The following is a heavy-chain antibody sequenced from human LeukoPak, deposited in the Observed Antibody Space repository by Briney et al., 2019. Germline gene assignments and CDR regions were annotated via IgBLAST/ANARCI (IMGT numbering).Heavy chain of an antibody. Sequence: SETPSLTCAVSGGSISSSNWWSWVRQPPGKGLEWIGEIYHSGSTNYNPSLKSRVTISVDKSKNQFSLKLSSVTAADTAVYYCARLWSYYDSSGYYRFDYWGQGTLVTVSS. D-gene: IGHD3-22*01. CDR2: IYHSGST. CDR1: GGSISSSNW. V-gene: IGHV4-4*02. CDR3: ARLWSYYDSSGYYRFDY. J-gene: IGHJ4*02.